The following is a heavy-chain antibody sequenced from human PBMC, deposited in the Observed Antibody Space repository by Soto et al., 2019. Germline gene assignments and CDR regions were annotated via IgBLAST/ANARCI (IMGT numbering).Heavy chain of an antibody. D-gene: IGHD3-22*01. CDR2: IFHSGST. CDR1: GGSFSGYY. V-gene: IGHV4-34*12. Sequence: SETLSLTCEVYGGSFSGYYWSWIRQPPGKGLEWIGEIFHSGSTIYSPSLKSRVTISVDTSKNQFSLELSSVTAADTAVYYCARPHYETNTFYSYFDYWGQGTLVTV. J-gene: IGHJ4*02. CDR3: ARPHYETNTFYSYFDY.